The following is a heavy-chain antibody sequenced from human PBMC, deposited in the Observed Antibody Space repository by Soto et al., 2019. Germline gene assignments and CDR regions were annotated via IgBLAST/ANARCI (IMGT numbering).Heavy chain of an antibody. Sequence: YCWGWIRKPPGKGLEWIGSIYYSGSTYYNPSLKSRVTISVDTSKNQFSLQMSSLRAEDTAMYYCTRFEMVSPGDFEPWGRGTLVTVSS. V-gene: IGHV4-39*01. CDR2: IYYSGST. CDR3: TRFEMVSPGDFEP. J-gene: IGHJ5*02. D-gene: IGHD3-3*01. CDR1: YC.